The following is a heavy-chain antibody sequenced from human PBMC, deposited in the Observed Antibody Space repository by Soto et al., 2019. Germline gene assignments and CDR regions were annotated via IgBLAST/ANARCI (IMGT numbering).Heavy chain of an antibody. J-gene: IGHJ4*02. CDR1: GCTFSSYA. V-gene: IGHV1-69*06. Sequence: ASVKVSCKASGCTFSSYAISWVRQAPGQGLEWMGGIIPIFGTANYAQKFQGRVTITADKSTSTAYMELSSLRSEDTAVYYCARWAGKDKLLTYLDYWGPGTLVTVSA. D-gene: IGHD2-15*01. CDR2: IIPIFGTA. CDR3: ARWAGKDKLLTYLDY.